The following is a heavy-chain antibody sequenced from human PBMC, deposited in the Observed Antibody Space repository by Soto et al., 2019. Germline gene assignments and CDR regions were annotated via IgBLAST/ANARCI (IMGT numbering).Heavy chain of an antibody. CDR3: ARQGSY. CDR1: GVSISDTSYY. CDR2: IYFNGNT. V-gene: IGHV4-39*01. J-gene: IGHJ4*02. Sequence: QLQLQESGPGLVKPSVTLSLTCNVSGVSISDTSYYWGWIRQPPGKGLEWIGTIYFNGNTFYNPSLKSRLTISVDTSKNQISLRLTSVTAADTAVYYCARQGSYWGQGTLVAVSS.